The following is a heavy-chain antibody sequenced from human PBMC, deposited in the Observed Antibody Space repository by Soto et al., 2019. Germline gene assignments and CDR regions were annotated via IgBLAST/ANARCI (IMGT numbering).Heavy chain of an antibody. CDR2: IYYSGST. CDR3: ARVETGGPYRIMDV. CDR1: GGSISSGGYY. Sequence: SETLSLTCTVSGGSISSGGYYWSWIRQHPGKGLEWIGYIYYSGSTYYNPSLKSRVTISVDTSKNQFSLKLSSVTAADTAVYYCARVETGGPYRIMDVWGQGTTVTVSS. J-gene: IGHJ6*02. D-gene: IGHD3-16*01. V-gene: IGHV4-31*03.